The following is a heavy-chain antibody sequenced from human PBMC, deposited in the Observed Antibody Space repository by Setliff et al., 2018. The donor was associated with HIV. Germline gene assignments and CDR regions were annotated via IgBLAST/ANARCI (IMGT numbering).Heavy chain of an antibody. Sequence: ASVKVSCKAFGYTFSTNAIHWVRQAPGQRLEWMGYINAGDDNTRYSEKFQGRVTLTRDTSANTAYMELSSLRYEDTAVYYCARGSCSGCYLSDYWGLGTLVTVSS. CDR3: ARGSCSGCYLSDY. CDR1: GYTFSTNA. J-gene: IGHJ4*02. D-gene: IGHD6-19*01. CDR2: INAGDDNT. V-gene: IGHV1-3*01.